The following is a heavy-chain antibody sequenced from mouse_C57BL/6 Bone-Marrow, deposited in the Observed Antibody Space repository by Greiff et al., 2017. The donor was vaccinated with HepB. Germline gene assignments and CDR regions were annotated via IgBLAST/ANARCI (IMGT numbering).Heavy chain of an antibody. J-gene: IGHJ2*01. CDR2: ISYDGSN. CDR1: GYSITSGYF. Sequence: EVQLQESGPGLVKPSPSLYLTCSVPGYSITSGYFWYWIRRFPGNKLEWMGYISYDGSNNYNPSLKNRISITRDTSKNEFFLKLNSVTTEDTATYDCDRERRSSYFDYWGQGTTLTVSS. D-gene: IGHD1-1*01. CDR3: DRERRSSYFDY. V-gene: IGHV3-6*01.